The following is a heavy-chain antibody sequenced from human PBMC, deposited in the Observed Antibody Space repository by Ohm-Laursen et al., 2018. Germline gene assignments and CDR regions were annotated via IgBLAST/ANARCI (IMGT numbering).Heavy chain of an antibody. D-gene: IGHD5-12*01. CDR1: GFTFNNYW. V-gene: IGHV3-74*01. Sequence: SLRLSCAASGFTFNNYWMHWVRQAPGKGLVWVSRINSDESTTNYADSVKGRFTISRDNAKNTLYLQMNSLGAEDTALYYCVGGYITVFHYWGQGTLVTVSS. CDR2: INSDESTT. CDR3: VGGYITVFHY. J-gene: IGHJ4*02.